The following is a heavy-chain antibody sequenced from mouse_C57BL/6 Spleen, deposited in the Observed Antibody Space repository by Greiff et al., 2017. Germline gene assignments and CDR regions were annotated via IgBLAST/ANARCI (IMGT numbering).Heavy chain of an antibody. CDR3: ARARLLRSYYFDD. Sequence: EVMLVESEGGLVQPGSSMKLSCTASGFTFSDYYMAWVRQVPEKGLEWVANINYDGSSTYYLDSLKSRFIISRDNAKNILYLQMSSLKSEDTATYYCARARLLRSYYFDDWGQGTTLTVSS. J-gene: IGHJ2*01. CDR1: GFTFSDYY. CDR2: INYDGSST. D-gene: IGHD1-1*01. V-gene: IGHV5-16*01.